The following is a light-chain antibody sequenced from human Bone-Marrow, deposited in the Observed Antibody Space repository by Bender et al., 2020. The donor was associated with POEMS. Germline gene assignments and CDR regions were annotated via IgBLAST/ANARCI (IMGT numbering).Light chain of an antibody. CDR3: YSTDSSGNHRV. Sequence: SYELTQPSSVSVSPGQTARITCSGDVVAKKYVRWFQQKSGQAPGLVIFEDSKRPSGIPERFSGSSSGTMATLTISEAQVEDEADYYCYSTDSSGNHRVFGGGTKLTVL. J-gene: IGLJ2*01. CDR1: VVAKKY. V-gene: IGLV3-10*01. CDR2: EDS.